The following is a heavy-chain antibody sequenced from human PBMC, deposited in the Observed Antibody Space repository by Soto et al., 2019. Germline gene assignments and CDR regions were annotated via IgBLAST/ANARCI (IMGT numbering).Heavy chain of an antibody. CDR3: ARDPGSSSGHY. D-gene: IGHD6-6*01. CDR1: GFTIGNYF. J-gene: IGHJ4*02. V-gene: IGHV3-66*01. CDR2: FYSGGNT. Sequence: GGSLRLSCAASGFTIGNYFMSGVGKAQGKGLEWVSVFYSGGNTYYADSVKGRFSISRDNSKNTLNLQMNSLRVEDTAVYYCARDPGSSSGHYWGQGTLVTVSS.